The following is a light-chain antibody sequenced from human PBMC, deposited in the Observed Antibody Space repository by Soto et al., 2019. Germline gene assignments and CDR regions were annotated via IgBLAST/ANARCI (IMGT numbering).Light chain of an antibody. CDR1: QGISSY. CDR2: TAS. CDR3: QQRHSYPIT. V-gene: IGKV1-9*01. J-gene: IGKJ5*01. Sequence: DIQLTQSPSFLSASVGDRVTVTCRASQGISSYLAWYQQKPGKAPKLLIHTASTLQSGVPSRFNGSVSGAEFTLTISSLQPEDFATYYCQQRHSYPITFGQGTRL.